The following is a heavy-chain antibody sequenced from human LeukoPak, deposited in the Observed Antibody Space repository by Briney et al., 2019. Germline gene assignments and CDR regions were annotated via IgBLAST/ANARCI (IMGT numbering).Heavy chain of an antibody. CDR1: GFTFSSYG. D-gene: IGHD3-22*01. V-gene: IGHV3-33*01. CDR2: IWYDGSNK. J-gene: IGHJ6*02. CDR3: ARDPSYYYDSSGYSHYYYYYGMDV. Sequence: GGSLRLSCAASGFTFSSYGTHWVRQAPGKGLEWVAVIWYDGSNKYYADSVKGRFTISRDNSKNTLYLQMNSLRAEDTAVYYCARDPSYYYDSSGYSHYYYYYGMDVWGQGTTVTVSS.